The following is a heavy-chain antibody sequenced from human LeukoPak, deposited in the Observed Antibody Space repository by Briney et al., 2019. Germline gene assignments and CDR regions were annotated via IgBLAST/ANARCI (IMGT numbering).Heavy chain of an antibody. D-gene: IGHD2-2*01. Sequence: GGSLRLSCAASGFTFRSYAMSWVRQAPGKGVEGGSAISCSGGSTYYADSVTRPFTISRANSKNTLYLQLNSLRADATAVYYCAKLGEDIVVVPAAHLYYWGQGTLVTVSS. CDR2: ISCSGGST. CDR1: GFTFRSYA. V-gene: IGHV3-23*01. CDR3: AKLGEDIVVVPAAHLYY. J-gene: IGHJ4*02.